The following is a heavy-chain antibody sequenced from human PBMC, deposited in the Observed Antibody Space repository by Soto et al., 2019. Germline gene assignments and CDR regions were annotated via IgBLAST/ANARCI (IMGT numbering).Heavy chain of an antibody. D-gene: IGHD6-13*01. V-gene: IGHV3-23*01. J-gene: IGHJ5*02. Sequence: EVQLLESGGGLVQPGGSLRLSCAASGFTFSSYAMSWVRQAPGKGLEWVSAISGSGGSTYYADSVKGRFTISRDNSNSVLYLQMSSLRAEDTAVYYCAKDRGGSWYPRSWLDPWGQGTLVTVSS. CDR2: ISGSGGST. CDR3: AKDRGGSWYPRSWLDP. CDR1: GFTFSSYA.